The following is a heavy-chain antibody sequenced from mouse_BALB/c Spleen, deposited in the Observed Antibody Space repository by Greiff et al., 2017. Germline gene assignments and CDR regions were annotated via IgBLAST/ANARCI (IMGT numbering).Heavy chain of an antibody. CDR1: GFTFSSFG. CDR2: ISSGSSTI. CDR3: AIYDYDLFAY. Sequence: EVHLVESGGGLVQPGGSRKLSCAASGFTFSSFGMHWVRQAPEKGLEWVAYISSGSSTIYYADTVKGRFTISRDNPKNTLFLQMTSLRSEDTAMYYCAIYDYDLFAYWGQGTLVTVSA. V-gene: IGHV5-17*02. D-gene: IGHD2-4*01. J-gene: IGHJ3*01.